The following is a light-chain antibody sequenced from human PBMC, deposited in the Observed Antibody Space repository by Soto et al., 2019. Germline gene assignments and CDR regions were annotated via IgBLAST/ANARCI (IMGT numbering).Light chain of an antibody. CDR3: CLPRV. CDR2: DVS. V-gene: IGLV2-11*01. CDR1: SSDVGGYNY. J-gene: IGLJ3*02. Sequence: QSALTQPRSVSGSPGQSVTISCTGTSSDVGGYNYVSWYQQHPGKAPKLMTYDVSKRPSGVPDRFSGSKSGNTASLTISGLQAEDEADYYCCLPRVFGGGTKLTVL.